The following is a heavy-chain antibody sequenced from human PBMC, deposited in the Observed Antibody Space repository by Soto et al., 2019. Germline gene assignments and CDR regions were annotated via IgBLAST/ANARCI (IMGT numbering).Heavy chain of an antibody. J-gene: IGHJ5*02. CDR2: ISWNSGSI. Sequence: GGSLRLSCAASGFTFDDYAMHWVRQAPGKGLEWVSGISWNSGSIGYADSVKGRFTISRDNAKNSLYLQMNSLRAEDTALYYCAKDATGTTLWGGWFDPWGQGTLVTVSS. D-gene: IGHD1-7*01. CDR3: AKDATGTTLWGGWFDP. CDR1: GFTFDDYA. V-gene: IGHV3-9*01.